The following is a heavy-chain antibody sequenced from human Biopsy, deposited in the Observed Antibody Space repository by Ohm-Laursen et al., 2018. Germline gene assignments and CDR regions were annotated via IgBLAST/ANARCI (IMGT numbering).Heavy chain of an antibody. V-gene: IGHV3-11*01. CDR2: IINTGRTV. J-gene: IGHJ6*02. CDR3: ARELGNGMDV. CDR1: GFTFSDNY. Sequence: SLSLSLSSSGFTFSDNYMNWICQAPGKGLGWVSFIINTGRTVYADSVKVRFTISRDNADNSLHLQMKSLRAEDTAVYYCARELGNGMDVWGQGTPVTVSS.